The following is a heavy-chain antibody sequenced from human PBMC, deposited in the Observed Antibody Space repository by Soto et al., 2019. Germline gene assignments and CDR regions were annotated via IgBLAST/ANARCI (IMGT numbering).Heavy chain of an antibody. Sequence: PSETLSLTCAVSGYSISSSNWWGWIRQPPGKGLEWIGYIFYSGSTYYNPSLKSRVTMSVDTSKNQISLKLSSVTAVGTAVYYCARWYCSGGTCYEVDYWGQGTLVTVS. J-gene: IGHJ4*02. CDR3: ARWYCSGGTCYEVDY. V-gene: IGHV4-28*01. CDR1: GYSISSSNW. CDR2: IFYSGST. D-gene: IGHD2-15*01.